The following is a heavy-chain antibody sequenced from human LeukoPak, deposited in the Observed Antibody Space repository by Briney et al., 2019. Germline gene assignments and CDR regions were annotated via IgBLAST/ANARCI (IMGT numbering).Heavy chain of an antibody. D-gene: IGHD3-22*01. Sequence: ASVKVSCKASGYTFTDYYMHWVRQAPGQGLEWMAWINPNSGGTNYAQKFQGRVIMTRDTSISTAYMELSRLKSDDTAVYYCARGYYDGSDFEYFQHWGQGTLVTVSS. CDR2: INPNSGGT. CDR3: ARGYYDGSDFEYFQH. V-gene: IGHV1-2*02. CDR1: GYTFTDYY. J-gene: IGHJ1*01.